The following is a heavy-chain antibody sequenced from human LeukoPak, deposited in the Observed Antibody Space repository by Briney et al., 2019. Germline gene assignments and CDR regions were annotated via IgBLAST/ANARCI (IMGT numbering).Heavy chain of an antibody. CDR2: IYYSGST. CDR3: ARTVGVYPWWYFDL. J-gene: IGHJ2*01. D-gene: IGHD3-3*01. Sequence: PSQTLSLTCAVSGGSLSSGGYSWSWIRQPPGKGLEWIGYIYYSGSTYYNPSLKSRVTISVDTSKNQFSLKLSSVTAADTAVYYCARTVGVYPWWYFDLWGRGTLVTVSS. CDR1: GGSLSSGGYS. V-gene: IGHV4-30-2*05.